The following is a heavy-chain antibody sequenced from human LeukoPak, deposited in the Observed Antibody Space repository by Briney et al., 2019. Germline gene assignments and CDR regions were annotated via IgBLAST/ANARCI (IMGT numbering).Heavy chain of an antibody. V-gene: IGHV3-21*01. CDR3: ARDPNYYDSSGYYYDDWFDP. Sequence: GGSLRLSCAASGFTFSSYSMNWVRQAPGKGLEWASSISSSSSYIYYADSVKGRFTISRDNAKNSLYLQMNSLRAEDTAVYYCARDPNYYDSSGYYYDDWFDPWGQGTLVTVSS. CDR1: GFTFSSYS. D-gene: IGHD3-22*01. J-gene: IGHJ5*02. CDR2: ISSSSSYI.